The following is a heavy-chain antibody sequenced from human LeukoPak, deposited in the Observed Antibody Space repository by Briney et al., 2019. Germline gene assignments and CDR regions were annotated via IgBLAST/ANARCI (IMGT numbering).Heavy chain of an antibody. V-gene: IGHV4-4*07. Sequence: SETLSLTCTVSGGSISSYYWSWIRQPAGKGLEWIGRIYTSGSTNYNPSLKSRVTMSVDTSKNQFSLKLSAVTAADTAVYYWARGAWYSSGWYEDYWGQGTLVTVSS. D-gene: IGHD6-19*01. CDR3: ARGAWYSSGWYEDY. J-gene: IGHJ4*02. CDR2: IYTSGST. CDR1: GGSISSYY.